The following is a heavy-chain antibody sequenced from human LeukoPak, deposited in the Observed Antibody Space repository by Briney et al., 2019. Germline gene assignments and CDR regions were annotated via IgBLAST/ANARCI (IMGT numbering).Heavy chain of an antibody. J-gene: IGHJ4*02. Sequence: GGSLRLSCAASGFTFSSYAMSWVRQAPGKGLGWVSCISGSGGTTYYADSVKGRFTISRDSSKNTLYLQINSLRAEDTAVYYCAKDRESVEPAAIDYRGQGTLVTVSS. CDR1: GFTFSSYA. CDR3: AKDRESVEPAAIDY. CDR2: ISGSGGTT. D-gene: IGHD2-2*01. V-gene: IGHV3-23*01.